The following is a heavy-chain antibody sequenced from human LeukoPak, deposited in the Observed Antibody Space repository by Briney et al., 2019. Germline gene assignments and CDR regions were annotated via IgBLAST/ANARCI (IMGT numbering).Heavy chain of an antibody. Sequence: GGSLRLSCAASGFSINHYYMTWIRQTPGKGLDWVSVIYTGGSTNYGDSVKGRFTISRDNSKNTLYLQMNSLRADDTAIYYCARGQSYCGADCYSDWGQGTLVTVSS. D-gene: IGHD2-21*02. CDR3: ARGQSYCGADCYSD. CDR1: GFSINHYY. J-gene: IGHJ4*02. V-gene: IGHV3-66*01. CDR2: IYTGGST.